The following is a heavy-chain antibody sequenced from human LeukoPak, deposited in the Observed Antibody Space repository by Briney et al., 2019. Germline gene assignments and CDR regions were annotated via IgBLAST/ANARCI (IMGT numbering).Heavy chain of an antibody. J-gene: IGHJ4*02. CDR3: ARDGTYCSSTSCYSDY. D-gene: IGHD2-2*01. Sequence: PGGSLRLSCAASGFTFSSYSMNWVRQAPGKGLEWVSSISSSSSYIYYAGSVKGRFTISRDNAKNSLYLQMNSLRAEDTAVYYCARDGTYCSSTSCYSDYWGQGTLVTVSS. CDR2: ISSSSSYI. V-gene: IGHV3-21*01. CDR1: GFTFSSYS.